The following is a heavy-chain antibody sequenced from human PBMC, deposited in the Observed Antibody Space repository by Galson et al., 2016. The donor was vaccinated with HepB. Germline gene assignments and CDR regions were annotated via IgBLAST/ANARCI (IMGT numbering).Heavy chain of an antibody. CDR3: TRGGDAYDDH. Sequence: TLSLTCAVSGGSISSVIYSWSWIRQPPGKGLEWIGYIFHGKSTYYNPSLKSRVSISVDKSKNQFSLKPTSVTAADTAVYYCTRGGDAYDDHWGQGSLVTVSS. D-gene: IGHD5-24*01. V-gene: IGHV4-30-2*01. CDR1: GGSISSVIYS. J-gene: IGHJ5*02. CDR2: IFHGKST.